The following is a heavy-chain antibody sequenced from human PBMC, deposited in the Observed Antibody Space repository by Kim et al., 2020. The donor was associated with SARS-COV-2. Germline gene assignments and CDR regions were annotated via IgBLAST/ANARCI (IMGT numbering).Heavy chain of an antibody. CDR2: IFYSGST. CDR3: ASLACSSISCSTFDP. CDR1: GGSVSSYF. V-gene: IGHV4-59*08. D-gene: IGHD2-2*01. J-gene: IGHJ5*02. Sequence: SETLSLTCTVSGGSVSSYFWSWIRQPPGKGLEWIGNIFYSGSTNYNASLRSRVTISLDTSKNQFSLRLTSVTAADTAVYFCASLACSSISCSTFDPWGQGTLVTVSP.